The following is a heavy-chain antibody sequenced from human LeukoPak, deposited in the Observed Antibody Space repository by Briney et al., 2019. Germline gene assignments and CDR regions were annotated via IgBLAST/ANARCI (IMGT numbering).Heavy chain of an antibody. Sequence: ASVKVSCKASGYSFTSNYIHWVRQAPGQGLEWMGMIYPRDGSTSYAQKFQGRVTVTRDTSTSTVHMELSGLRSEDTAVYYCAGDQEAFDYWGQGTLVTVSS. J-gene: IGHJ4*02. CDR1: GYSFTSNY. CDR3: AGDQEAFDY. CDR2: IYPRDGST. V-gene: IGHV1-46*01.